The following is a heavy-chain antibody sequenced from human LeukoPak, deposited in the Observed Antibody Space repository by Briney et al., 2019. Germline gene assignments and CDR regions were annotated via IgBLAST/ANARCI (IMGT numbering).Heavy chain of an antibody. D-gene: IGHD2-21*02. CDR3: ARDHIVVVTAIEYYYYGMDV. CDR2: INHSGST. V-gene: IGHV4-34*01. Sequence: SETLSLTCAVYGGSFSGYYWSWIRQPPGKGLEWIGEINHSGSTNYNPSLKSRVTISVDTSKNQFSLKLSSVTAVDTAVYYCARDHIVVVTAIEYYYYGMDVWGQGTTVTVSS. J-gene: IGHJ6*02. CDR1: GGSFSGYY.